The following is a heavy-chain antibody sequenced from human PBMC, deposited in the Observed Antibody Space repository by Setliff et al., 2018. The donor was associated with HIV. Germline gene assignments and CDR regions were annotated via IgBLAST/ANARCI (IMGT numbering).Heavy chain of an antibody. V-gene: IGHV4-34*01. J-gene: IGHJ6*02. Sequence: PSETLSLTCAVYGGTFSNYYWTWIRQSPVKGLEWIGEISHNGNTNYSPSLKGRLTLSADTSKNQFSLKLTSVTAADTGVYFCARGHLDRTLFGVVTLRRGAGRPASYGMDVWGQGTTVTVSS. D-gene: IGHD3-3*01. CDR2: ISHNGNT. CDR3: ARGHLDRTLFGVVTLRRGAGRPASYGMDV. CDR1: GGTFSNYY.